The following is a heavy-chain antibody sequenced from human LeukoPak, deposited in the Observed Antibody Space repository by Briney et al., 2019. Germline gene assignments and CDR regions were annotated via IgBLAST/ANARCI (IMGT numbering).Heavy chain of an antibody. V-gene: IGHV4-30-4*08. CDR2: IYYTGST. CDR1: GGSISSGDLY. CDR3: ARVVRDVVVVPAALDRFDY. Sequence: SETLSLTCTVSGGSISSGDLYWSWIRQPPGMGLECIGYIYYTGSTYYNPSLKSGVTISVDTSKNQFSLKMSSVTAADTAVYYCARVVRDVVVVPAALDRFDYWGQGTLVTVSS. J-gene: IGHJ4*02. D-gene: IGHD2-2*01.